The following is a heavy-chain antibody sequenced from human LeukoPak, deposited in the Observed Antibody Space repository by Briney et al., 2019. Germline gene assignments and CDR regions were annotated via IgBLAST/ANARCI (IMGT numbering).Heavy chain of an antibody. V-gene: IGHV3-21*01. Sequence: PGGSLRLSCAASGFTFSSYSMNWVRQAPGKGLEWVSSISSSSSYIYYADSVKGRFTISRDNAKNSLYLQMNSLRAEDTAAYYCARVSGGALDYWGQGTLVTVSS. J-gene: IGHJ4*02. CDR1: GFTFSSYS. CDR3: ARVSGGALDY. D-gene: IGHD3-10*01. CDR2: ISSSSSYI.